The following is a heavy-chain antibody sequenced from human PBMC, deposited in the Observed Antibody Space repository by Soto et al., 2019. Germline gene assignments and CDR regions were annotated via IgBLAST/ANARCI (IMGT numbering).Heavy chain of an antibody. V-gene: IGHV3-64*01. CDR3: ARRARPDFYYMAV. J-gene: IGHJ6*03. Sequence: GGSLRLSCAASGFTLSGYAMDWVRQAPGKGLEYVSGISSNGVGTYYANSVQGRFTISRDNSKNTVYLQMGSLRPEDMAVYYRARRARPDFYYMAVWGKGTTVTVSS. CDR2: ISSNGVGT. CDR1: GFTLSGYA. D-gene: IGHD6-6*01.